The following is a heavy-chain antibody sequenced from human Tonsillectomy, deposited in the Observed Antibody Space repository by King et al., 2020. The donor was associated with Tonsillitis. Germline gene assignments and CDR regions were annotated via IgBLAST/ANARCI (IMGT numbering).Heavy chain of an antibody. J-gene: IGHJ4*02. V-gene: IGHV3-33*05. CDR3: ARERLYSSGWGIDN. CDR2: LSFDGRSK. D-gene: IGHD6-19*01. Sequence: HVQLVESGGGVVQPGRSLRLSCTASGFDFRSYGMHWVRQAPGKGLEWVAVLSFDGRSKYADSVRGRFTISRDNSKNTLYLQMDSLSDEDTAVFYCARERLYSSGWGIDNWGQGTLVTVSS. CDR1: GFDFRSYG.